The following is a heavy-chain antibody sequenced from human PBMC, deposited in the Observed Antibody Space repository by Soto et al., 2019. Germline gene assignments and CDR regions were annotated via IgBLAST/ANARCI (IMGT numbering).Heavy chain of an antibody. V-gene: IGHV1-18*01. D-gene: IGHD3-22*01. J-gene: IGHJ4*02. CDR2: ISAYNGNT. Sequence: ASVKVSCKASGYTFTSYGISRVRQAPGQGLEWMGWISAYNGNTNYAQKLQGRVTMTTDTSTSTAYMELRSLRSDDTAVYYCARRGVVEGYYDSSGYYYSSLDYWGQGTLVTVSS. CDR1: GYTFTSYG. CDR3: ARRGVVEGYYDSSGYYYSSLDY.